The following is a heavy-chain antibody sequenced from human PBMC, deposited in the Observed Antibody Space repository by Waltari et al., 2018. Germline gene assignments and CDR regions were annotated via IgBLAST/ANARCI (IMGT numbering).Heavy chain of an antibody. CDR1: GGSISGYY. CDR3: ASNAGTTAFDI. D-gene: IGHD4-17*01. Sequence: QVQLQESGPGLVKPSETLSLTCTVSGGSISGYYWSWIRQPPGKGLEWIGYIYYSGSTNYNPSLKSRVTISVDTSKNQFSLKLSSVTAADTAVYYCASNAGTTAFDIWGQGTMVTVSS. J-gene: IGHJ3*02. V-gene: IGHV4-59*01. CDR2: IYYSGST.